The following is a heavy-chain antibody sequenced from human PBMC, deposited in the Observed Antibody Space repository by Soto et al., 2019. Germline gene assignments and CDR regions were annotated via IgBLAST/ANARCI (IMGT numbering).Heavy chain of an antibody. V-gene: IGHV4-39*01. Sequence: SETLSLTCSVSGGSTSDKSYFWGWVRQSPGKGLEWIGSMYYGGSSYYNPSLKSRVAISVDTSRNQFSLKLRSVTAADTAVYFCARQRLLRLKPDFDIWGQGTLVTVSS. J-gene: IGHJ4*02. CDR1: GGSTSDKSYF. CDR2: MYYGGSS. D-gene: IGHD2-21*02. CDR3: ARQRLLRLKPDFDI.